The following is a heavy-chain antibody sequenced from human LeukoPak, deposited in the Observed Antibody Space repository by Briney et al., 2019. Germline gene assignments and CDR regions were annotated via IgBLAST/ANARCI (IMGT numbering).Heavy chain of an antibody. J-gene: IGHJ4*02. CDR3: AKDIGHYYDSSGYSH. V-gene: IGHV3-7*03. Sequence: GGSLRLSCAASGFTFSSYWMSWVRQAPGKGLEWVADIKEDGSEKYYVDPVKGRFTISRDNAKNSLYLQMNSLRAEDTALYYCAKDIGHYYDSSGYSHWGQGTLVTVSS. D-gene: IGHD3-22*01. CDR1: GFTFSSYW. CDR2: IKEDGSEK.